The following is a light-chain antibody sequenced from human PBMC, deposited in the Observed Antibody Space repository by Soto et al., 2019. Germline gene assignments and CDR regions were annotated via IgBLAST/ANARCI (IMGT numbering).Light chain of an antibody. CDR1: SGHSSYI. Sequence: QSVLTQSSSASASLGSSVKLTCTLSSGHSSYIIAWHQQQPGKAPRYLMKLEGSGSYNTGSGVPDRFSGSSSGADRHLTISNLQFEDEADYYCETWVSNTYVFGTGTKVTVL. V-gene: IGLV4-60*02. J-gene: IGLJ1*01. CDR2: LEGSGSY. CDR3: ETWVSNTYV.